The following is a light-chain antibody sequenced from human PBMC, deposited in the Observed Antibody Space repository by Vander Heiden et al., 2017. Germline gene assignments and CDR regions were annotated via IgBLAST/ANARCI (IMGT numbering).Light chain of an antibody. J-gene: IGKJ2*01. Sequence: DIVMTQSPLTLPVTVGEPASISCRSSQSLLHSNGYNYLDWYPQKPGQSPQLLIYLGSNRASGVPDRFSGSGSGTDFTLKISRVEAEDVGVYYCMQSLQTPYTFGQGTKLEIK. V-gene: IGKV2-28*01. CDR3: MQSLQTPYT. CDR1: QSLLHSNGYNY. CDR2: LGS.